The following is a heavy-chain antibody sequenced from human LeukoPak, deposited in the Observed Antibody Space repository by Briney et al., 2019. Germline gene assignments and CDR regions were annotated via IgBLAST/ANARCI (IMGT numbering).Heavy chain of an antibody. Sequence: SVKVSCKASGGTFSSYAISWVRQAPGQGLEWTGGIIPIFGTANYAQKFQGRVTITTDESTSTAYMELSSLRSEDTAVYYCARDAGVPVTTGWYFDLWGRGTLVTVSS. CDR3: ARDAGVPVTTGWYFDL. J-gene: IGHJ2*01. D-gene: IGHD4-17*01. CDR2: IIPIFGTA. CDR1: GGTFSSYA. V-gene: IGHV1-69*05.